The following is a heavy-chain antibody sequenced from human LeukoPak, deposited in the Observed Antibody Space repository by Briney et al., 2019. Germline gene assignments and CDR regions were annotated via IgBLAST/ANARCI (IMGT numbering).Heavy chain of an antibody. Sequence: GGSLRLSCAASGFTFSSYSMNWVRQAPGKGLEWVSYISSSSTIYYADSVKGRFTISRDNAKNSLYLQMNSLRAEDTAVYYCARDRSGEQWLGIDYWGQGTLVTVSS. V-gene: IGHV3-48*01. CDR3: ARDRSGEQWLGIDY. CDR2: ISSSSTI. D-gene: IGHD6-19*01. J-gene: IGHJ4*02. CDR1: GFTFSSYS.